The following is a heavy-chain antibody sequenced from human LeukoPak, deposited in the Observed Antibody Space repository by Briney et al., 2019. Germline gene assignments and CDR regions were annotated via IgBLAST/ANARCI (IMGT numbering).Heavy chain of an antibody. CDR2: INPVSGGT. CDR3: ARANFLSCSSTSCLFDY. J-gene: IGHJ4*02. D-gene: IGHD2-2*01. V-gene: IGHV1-2*02. CDR1: EYTFTDYY. Sequence: ASVKVSCKASEYTFTDYYMHWVRQAPGQGLEWMGWINPVSGGTNYVQKFQGGVTMTRDTSISTAYMELSRLRSDDTAVYYCARANFLSCSSTSCLFDYWGQGTLVTVSS.